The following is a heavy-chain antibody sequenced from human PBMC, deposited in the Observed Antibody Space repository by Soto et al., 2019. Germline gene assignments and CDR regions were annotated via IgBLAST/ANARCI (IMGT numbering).Heavy chain of an antibody. D-gene: IGHD3-9*01. CDR2: ISSSSSYI. V-gene: IGHV3-21*01. CDR1: GFTFSSYS. J-gene: IGHJ4*02. Sequence: GGSLRLSCAASGFTFSSYSMNWVRQAPGKGLEWVSSISSSSSYIYYADSVKGRFTISRDNAKNSLYLQMNSLRAEDTAVYYCARDILRYFDWLNEFDYWGQGTLVTVSS. CDR3: ARDILRYFDWLNEFDY.